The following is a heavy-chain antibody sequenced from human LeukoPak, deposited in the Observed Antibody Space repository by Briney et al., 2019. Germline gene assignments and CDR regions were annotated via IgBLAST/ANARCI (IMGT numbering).Heavy chain of an antibody. D-gene: IGHD3-10*01. CDR3: ARGSHYYGSGTVVTACFDY. Sequence: GGSLRLSCAASGFTFSSYEMNWVRQAPGKGLEWVSYISSSGSTIYYADSVKGRFTISRDNAKNSLYLQMNSLRAEDTAVYYCARGSHYYGSGTVVTACFDYWGQGTLVTVSS. V-gene: IGHV3-48*03. CDR1: GFTFSSYE. J-gene: IGHJ4*02. CDR2: ISSSGSTI.